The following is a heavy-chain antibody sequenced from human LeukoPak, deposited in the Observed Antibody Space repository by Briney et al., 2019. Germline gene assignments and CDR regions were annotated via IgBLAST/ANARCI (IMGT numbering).Heavy chain of an antibody. D-gene: IGHD6-19*01. CDR2: IIPIFGTA. J-gene: IGHJ6*03. Sequence: SVKVSCKASGGTFSSYAISWVRQAPGQGLEWMGGIIPIFGTANYAQKFQGRVTMTRDMSTSAVYMELSSLRSEDTAVYYCAREEGIAVAGTHYYYYYMDVWGKGTTVTVSS. V-gene: IGHV1-69*05. CDR1: GGTFSSYA. CDR3: AREEGIAVAGTHYYYYYMDV.